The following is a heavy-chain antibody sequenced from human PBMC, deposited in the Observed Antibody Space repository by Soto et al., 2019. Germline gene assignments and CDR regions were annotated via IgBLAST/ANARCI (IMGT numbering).Heavy chain of an antibody. Sequence: SETLSLTCTVSGGSISSGGYYWSWILQHPGKGLEWIGYIYYSGSTYYNPSLKSRVTISVDTSKNQFSLKLSSVTAADTAVYYCAREKVIAVAVRVSEENWFDTWGQGTLVTVSS. CDR1: GGSISSGGYY. J-gene: IGHJ5*02. CDR2: IYYSGST. V-gene: IGHV4-31*03. CDR3: AREKVIAVAVRVSEENWFDT. D-gene: IGHD6-19*01.